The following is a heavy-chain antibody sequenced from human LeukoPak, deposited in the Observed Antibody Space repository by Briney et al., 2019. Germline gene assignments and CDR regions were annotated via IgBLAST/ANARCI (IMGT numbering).Heavy chain of an antibody. J-gene: IGHJ4*02. Sequence: GGSLRLSCAASGFTFSSYAMSWVRQAPGKGLEWVSAISGSGNSTYYADSVKGRFTIPTDNSKNTLYLQMNSLRAEDTAVYYCAKVRGGYFDYWGQGTLVTVSS. CDR2: ISGSGNST. CDR3: AKVRGGYFDY. D-gene: IGHD3-10*01. V-gene: IGHV3-23*01. CDR1: GFTFSSYA.